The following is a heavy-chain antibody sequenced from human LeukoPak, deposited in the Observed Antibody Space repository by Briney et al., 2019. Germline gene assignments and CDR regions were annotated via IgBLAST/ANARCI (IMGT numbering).Heavy chain of an antibody. CDR3: AREGQGAWYWFDL. CDR1: GFSSSAHT. D-gene: IGHD6-19*01. J-gene: IGHJ5*02. V-gene: IGHV3-21*01. CDR2: IDSTSTYI. Sequence: GGSLRLSCEGSGFSSSAHTMNWVRHAPRKGLEWVSSIDSTSTYIYYADSMKGRFSISRDNAKNSLYLQMSSLRAEDTAVYYCAREGQGAWYWFDLWGQGTLVTVSS.